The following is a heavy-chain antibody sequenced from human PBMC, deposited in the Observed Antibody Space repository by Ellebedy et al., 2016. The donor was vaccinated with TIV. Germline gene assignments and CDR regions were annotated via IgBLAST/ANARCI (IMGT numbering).Heavy chain of an antibody. Sequence: GGSLRLSCAASGFSFRSYWMSWVRQAPGKGLEWVANMRDEGSEKNYVESVRGRFTIARDNPKHSLYLHMKSLRAEDTAVYYWATDGSYGDYLSPTHAFENWGQGTMVIVSS. D-gene: IGHD4-17*01. V-gene: IGHV3-7*01. CDR2: MRDEGSEK. CDR3: ATDGSYGDYLSPTHAFEN. J-gene: IGHJ3*02. CDR1: GFSFRSYW.